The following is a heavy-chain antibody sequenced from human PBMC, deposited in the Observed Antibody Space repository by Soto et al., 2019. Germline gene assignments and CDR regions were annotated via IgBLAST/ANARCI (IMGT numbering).Heavy chain of an antibody. CDR1: TYAFNGYY. D-gene: IGHD5-12*01. CDR3: SRARHSGNSGYNNDY. V-gene: IGHV1-2*02. J-gene: IGHJ4*02. Sequence: ASVKVSCKTSTYAFNGYYIHWVRQAPGQGLEWMGWVSANSGGTNYAQKFKDRVIMTRDTSTSTAYMELSRLTSDDTAVYYCSRARHSGNSGYNNDYWGQGTLVTVSS. CDR2: VSANSGGT.